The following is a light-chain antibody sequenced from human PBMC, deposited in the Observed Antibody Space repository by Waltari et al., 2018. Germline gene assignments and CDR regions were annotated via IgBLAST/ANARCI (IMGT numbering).Light chain of an antibody. J-gene: IGKJ4*01. CDR1: QDITSY. CDR2: DAS. V-gene: IGKV1-33*01. CDR3: QQYDNLPGT. Sequence: DIQMTQSPSSLSASAGDRVTITCQASQDITSYLNWYQQKPGKAPQLLIYDASNLETGVPSRFSGSGSGTDFTFTISSLQPEDVATYYCQQYDNLPGTFGGGTKVEIK.